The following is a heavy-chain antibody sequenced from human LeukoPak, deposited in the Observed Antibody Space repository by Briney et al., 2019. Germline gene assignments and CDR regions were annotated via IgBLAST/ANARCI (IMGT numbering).Heavy chain of an antibody. V-gene: IGHV3-11*01. D-gene: IGHD3-22*01. J-gene: IGHJ4*02. CDR2: ISSSGSTI. Sequence: GGSLRLSCVASGFTFSDYYMSWLRQAPGKGLEWVSYISSSGSTIYYADSVKGRFTISRDNAKNSLYLQMNSLRAEDTAVYYCARVHDSSGYYFDYWGQGTLVTVSS. CDR1: GFTFSDYY. CDR3: ARVHDSSGYYFDY.